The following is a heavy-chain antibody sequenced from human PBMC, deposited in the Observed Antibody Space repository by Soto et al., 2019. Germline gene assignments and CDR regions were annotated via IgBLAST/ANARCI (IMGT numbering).Heavy chain of an antibody. CDR3: ARDLHGYDDYVWGKSGMDV. Sequence: ASVKVSCKASGYTFTGYYMHWVRQAPGQGLEWMGWINPNSGGTNYAQKFQGWVTMTRDTSISTAYMELSRLRSDDTAVYYCARDLHGYDDYVWGKSGMDVWGQGTTVTVSS. CDR1: GYTFTGYY. CDR2: INPNSGGT. J-gene: IGHJ6*02. V-gene: IGHV1-2*04. D-gene: IGHD3-16*01.